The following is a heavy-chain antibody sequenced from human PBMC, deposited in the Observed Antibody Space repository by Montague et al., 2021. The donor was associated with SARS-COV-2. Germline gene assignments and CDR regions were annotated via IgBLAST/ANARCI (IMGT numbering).Heavy chain of an antibody. J-gene: IGHJ4*02. D-gene: IGHD2-15*01. Sequence: TLSLTCTVSGGSISSGGYYWSWIRQHPGKGLEWIGYIYYSGSTYYNPSLKSRVTISVGTSKNQFSLKLSSVTAADTAVYYCARLTAGYCSGGSCYWGTGFDYWGQGTPVTVSS. CDR3: ARLTAGYCSGGSCYWGTGFDY. V-gene: IGHV4-31*03. CDR1: GGSISSGGYY. CDR2: IYYSGST.